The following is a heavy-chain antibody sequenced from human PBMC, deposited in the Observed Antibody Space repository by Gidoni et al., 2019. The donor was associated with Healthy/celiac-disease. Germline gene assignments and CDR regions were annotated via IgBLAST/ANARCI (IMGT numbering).Heavy chain of an antibody. D-gene: IGHD6-6*01. V-gene: IGHV3-30*18. Sequence: QVQLVESGGGVVQPGRSLRLSCAASGFTFSSYGMHWVRQAPGKGLEWVAVISYDGSNKCYADSVKGRFTISRDNSKNTLYLQMNSLRAEDTAVYYCAKDAQQLVSYYYYYMDVWGKGTTVTVSS. CDR3: AKDAQQLVSYYYYYMDV. J-gene: IGHJ6*03. CDR2: ISYDGSNK. CDR1: GFTFSSYG.